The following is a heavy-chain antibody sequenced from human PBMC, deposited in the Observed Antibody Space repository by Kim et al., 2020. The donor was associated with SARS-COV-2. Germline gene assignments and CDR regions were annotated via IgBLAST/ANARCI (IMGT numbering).Heavy chain of an antibody. D-gene: IGHD3-10*01. V-gene: IGHV4-39*07. CDR2: IYYSGST. CDR3: ARDGRYTMVRGVIRWFDP. Sequence: SETLSLTCTVSGGSISSSSYYWGWIRQPPGKGLEWIGSIYYSGSTYYNPSLKSRVTISVDTSKNQFSLKLSSVTAADTAVYYCARDGRYTMVRGVIRWFDPWGQGTLVTVSS. J-gene: IGHJ5*02. CDR1: GGSISSSSYY.